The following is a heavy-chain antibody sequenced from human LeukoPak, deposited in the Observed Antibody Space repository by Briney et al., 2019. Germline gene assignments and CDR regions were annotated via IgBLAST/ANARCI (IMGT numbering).Heavy chain of an antibody. V-gene: IGHV3-30-3*01. J-gene: IGHJ5*02. CDR1: GLTTSSSA. CDR3: VRGWSMGA. D-gene: IGHD3-16*01. CDR2: ISSDGTSK. Sequence: GGSLRLSCAAPGLTTSSSAMSWVRQAPDKGLEWVAFISSDGTSKNYADFVKGRFTISRDNSKNTLYLQMNSLGAEDTAVYYCVRGWSMGAWGQGTLVTVSS.